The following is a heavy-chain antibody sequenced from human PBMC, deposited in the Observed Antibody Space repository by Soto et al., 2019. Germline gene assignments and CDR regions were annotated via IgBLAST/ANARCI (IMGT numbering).Heavy chain of an antibody. CDR1: GGSFNSFH. J-gene: IGHJ4*02. CDR3: ARGTFTLFGVVTPPDY. V-gene: IGHV1-69*08. D-gene: IGHD3-3*01. CDR2: IIPMLDRT. Sequence: QVQLVQSGAEVKRPGSSVKVSCKSSGGSFNSFHFNWVRQAPGQGLEWMGRIIPMLDRTQYAQMFQGRVTITADKSTSTAYMEMSGLESVDTAVYYCARGTFTLFGVVTPPDYWGQGTLVTVSS.